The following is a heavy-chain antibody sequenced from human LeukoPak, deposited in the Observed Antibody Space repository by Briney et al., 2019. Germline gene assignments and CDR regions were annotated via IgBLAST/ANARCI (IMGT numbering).Heavy chain of an antibody. J-gene: IGHJ4*02. V-gene: IGHV4-4*02. D-gene: IGHD6-13*01. CDR2: INHSGST. CDR1: GGSISSSNW. Sequence: SGTLSLTCAVSGGSISSSNWWSWVRQPPGKGLEWIGEINHSGSTNYNPSLKSRVTISVDTSKNQFSLKLSSVTAADTAVYYCASIIVAAGTDDYWGQGTLVTVSS. CDR3: ASIIVAAGTDDY.